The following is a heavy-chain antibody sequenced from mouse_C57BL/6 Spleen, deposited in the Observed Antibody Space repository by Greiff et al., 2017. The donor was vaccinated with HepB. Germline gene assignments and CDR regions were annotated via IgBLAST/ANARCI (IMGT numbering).Heavy chain of an antibody. CDR3: ARSYYDYDVEGFDY. CDR2: IYPGDGDT. J-gene: IGHJ2*01. CDR1: GYAFSSSW. V-gene: IGHV1-82*01. D-gene: IGHD2-4*01. Sequence: QVQLQQSGPELVKPGASVKISCKASGYAFSSSWMNWVKQRPGKGLEWIGRIYPGDGDTNYNGKFKGKATLTADKSSSTAYMQLSSLTSEDSAVYFCARSYYDYDVEGFDYWGQGTTLTVSS.